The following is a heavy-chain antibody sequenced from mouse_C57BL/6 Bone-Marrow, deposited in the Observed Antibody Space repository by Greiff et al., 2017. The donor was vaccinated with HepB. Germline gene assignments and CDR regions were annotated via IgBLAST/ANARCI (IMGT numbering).Heavy chain of an antibody. CDR3: ARNPYYYGSPLDY. J-gene: IGHJ2*01. V-gene: IGHV2-2*01. Sequence: VQLQESGPGLVQPSQSLSITCTVSGFSFTSYGVHWVRQSPGKGLEWLGVIWSGGSTDNNAAFISRLSISTDNSKSQVFFKMNSLQADDTAIYYCARNPYYYGSPLDYWGQGTTLTVSS. CDR2: IWSGGST. D-gene: IGHD1-1*01. CDR1: GFSFTSYG.